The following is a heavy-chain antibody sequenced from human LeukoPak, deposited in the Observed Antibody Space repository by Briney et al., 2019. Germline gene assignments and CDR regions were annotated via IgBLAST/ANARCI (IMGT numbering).Heavy chain of an antibody. J-gene: IGHJ4*02. CDR3: ARETGRRVFYDSSGYLHF. D-gene: IGHD3-22*01. Sequence: ASVKVSCKACGYTFTGHFMHWVRQATGQGLEWMGWINPNSGGTYYAQKIQGRVTMTRETSISTAYMEMSRLRSDDTAVYYCARETGRRVFYDSSGYLHFWGQGTLVAVSS. V-gene: IGHV1-2*02. CDR1: GYTFTGHF. CDR2: INPNSGGT.